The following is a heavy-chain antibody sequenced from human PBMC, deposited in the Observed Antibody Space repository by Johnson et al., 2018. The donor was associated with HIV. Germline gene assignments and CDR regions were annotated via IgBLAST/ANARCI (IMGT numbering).Heavy chain of an antibody. CDR3: ARSVHDYSDYLWGRDAFDI. CDR1: GFAFSGYA. V-gene: IGHV3-30*04. J-gene: IGHJ3*02. D-gene: IGHD4-11*01. Sequence: QVQLVESGGGVVQPGRSLRLSCAASGFAFSGYALHWVRQAPGKWLEWVAVISYDGTKKYYGGSVRGRFTISRDNSKNTLYLQMNKLRVEDTAVYYCARSVHDYSDYLWGRDAFDIWGQGTMIIVSS. CDR2: ISYDGTKK.